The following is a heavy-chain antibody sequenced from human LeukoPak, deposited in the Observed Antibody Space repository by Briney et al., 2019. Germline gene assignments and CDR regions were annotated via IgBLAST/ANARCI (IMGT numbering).Heavy chain of an antibody. J-gene: IGHJ4*02. CDR2: INTNTGNP. Sequence: ASVKVSCKASGYTFTTYAMNWVRQAPGQGLEWVGWINTNTGNPTYAQGFTGRFVFSLDTSVSTAYLQISSLKAEDTAVYYCARGGATSLYLFDYWGQGTLVTVSS. CDR3: ARGGATSLYLFDY. V-gene: IGHV7-4-1*02. CDR1: GYTFTTYA. D-gene: IGHD3-16*01.